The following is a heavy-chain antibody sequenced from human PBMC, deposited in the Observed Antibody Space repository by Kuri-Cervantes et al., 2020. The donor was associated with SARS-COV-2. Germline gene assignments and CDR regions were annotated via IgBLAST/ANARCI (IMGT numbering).Heavy chain of an antibody. D-gene: IGHD1-26*01. CDR3: ARDASYSGSYGSFQH. CDR2: ISYDGSDK. CDR1: GFTFSNYA. J-gene: IGHJ1*01. Sequence: GESLKISCAASGFTFSNYAIHWVRQAPGKGLEWVALISYDGSDKNYADSVKGRFTISRDNSKNTLYLQMNTLKTEDTAMFYCARDASYSGSYGSFQHWGQGTVVTVSS. V-gene: IGHV3-30*01.